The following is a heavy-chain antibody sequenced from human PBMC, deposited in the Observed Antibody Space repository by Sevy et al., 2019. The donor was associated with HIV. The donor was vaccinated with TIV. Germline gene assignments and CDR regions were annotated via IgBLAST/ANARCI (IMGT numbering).Heavy chain of an antibody. CDR1: GYSFTTYW. Sequence: GESLKISCKAFGYSFTTYWIGWVRHMPGKGLEWMGIIWPADPDTRYSPSFEGQVAISADTSINTAYLQWRSLKASDTAMYYCARGVGAFAFFDFWGQGALVTVSS. D-gene: IGHD3-3*01. CDR2: IWPADPDT. J-gene: IGHJ4*02. V-gene: IGHV5-51*01. CDR3: ARGVGAFAFFDF.